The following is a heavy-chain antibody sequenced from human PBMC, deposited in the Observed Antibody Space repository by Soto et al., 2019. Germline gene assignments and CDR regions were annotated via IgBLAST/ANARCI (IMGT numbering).Heavy chain of an antibody. Sequence: KPSETLSLTCTVSGGSISSYYWSWIRQPPGKGLEWIGYIYYSGSTNYNPSLKSRVTISVDTSKNQFSLKLSSVTAADTAVYYCARVGYSYGYYYYGMDVWGQGTTVTVSS. CDR3: ARVGYSYGYYYYGMDV. V-gene: IGHV4-59*01. D-gene: IGHD5-18*01. J-gene: IGHJ6*02. CDR1: GGSISSYY. CDR2: IYYSGST.